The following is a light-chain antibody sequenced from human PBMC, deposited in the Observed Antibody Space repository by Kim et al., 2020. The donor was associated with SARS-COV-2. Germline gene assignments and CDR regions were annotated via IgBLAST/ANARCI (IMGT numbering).Light chain of an antibody. Sequence: GNSVTCSCSGCISSIGHNYVYWYQQFPGTAPKVLIYRNTERPSGVPDRFSGSNSGTSASLAISGLRSEDEADYYCAAWDDSLSGPVFGGGTKLTVL. CDR2: RNT. CDR1: ISSIGHNY. J-gene: IGLJ3*02. V-gene: IGLV1-47*01. CDR3: AAWDDSLSGPV.